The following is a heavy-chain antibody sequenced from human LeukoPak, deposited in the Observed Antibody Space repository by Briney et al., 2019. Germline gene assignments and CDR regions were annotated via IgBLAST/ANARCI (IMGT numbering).Heavy chain of an antibody. CDR2: IWSDGSNK. J-gene: IGHJ4*02. CDR3: AREVNGAYYLDY. CDR1: GFTFSSYA. D-gene: IGHD2-8*01. V-gene: IGHV3-33*01. Sequence: GGSLRLSCAASGFTFSSYAMDWVRQAPGKGLEWVAVIWSDGSNKYYADSVEGRFTISRDNSKNTLHLQMDSLRAEDTAVYYCAREVNGAYYLDYWGQGTLVTVSS.